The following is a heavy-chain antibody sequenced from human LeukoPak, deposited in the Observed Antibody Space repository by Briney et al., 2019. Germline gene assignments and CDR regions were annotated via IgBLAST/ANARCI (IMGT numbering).Heavy chain of an antibody. Sequence: GRSLRLSCAASGFTFSSYGMHWVRQAPGKGLEWVAVIWYDGSNKYYADSVKGRFTISRDNSKSTLYLQMNSLRAEDTAVYYCAKGETYYYGSGSTYMDVWGKGTTVTVSS. V-gene: IGHV3-33*06. D-gene: IGHD3-10*01. CDR1: GFTFSSYG. CDR3: AKGETYYYGSGSTYMDV. J-gene: IGHJ6*03. CDR2: IWYDGSNK.